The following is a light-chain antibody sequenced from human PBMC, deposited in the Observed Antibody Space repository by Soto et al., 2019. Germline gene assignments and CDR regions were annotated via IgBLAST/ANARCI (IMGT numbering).Light chain of an antibody. CDR2: GAS. Sequence: EIVLTQSPGTLSLSPGEIATLSCRASQSFSSSYLDWYQQKPGQAPRLLIYGASSRATGIPDRFSGSGSGTDFTLTISSLEPEDFAVYYCQHYGSALFTLGPGTKVDVK. CDR3: QHYGSALFT. CDR1: QSFSSSY. J-gene: IGKJ3*01. V-gene: IGKV3-20*01.